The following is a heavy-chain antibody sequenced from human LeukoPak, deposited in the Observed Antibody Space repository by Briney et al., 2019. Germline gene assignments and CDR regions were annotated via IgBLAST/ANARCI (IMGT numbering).Heavy chain of an antibody. D-gene: IGHD3-22*01. J-gene: IGHJ4*02. CDR1: SGFIISSDYY. Sequence: SETLSLTCTVSSGFIISSDYYWGWIRQSPGKGLEWIGSIHYSGSAYYSPSLKSRVTISVDTSENQFSLKLNSVTAADTAVYYCARRPRSGYYLDYWGQGTLVTVSS. V-gene: IGHV4-39*01. CDR3: ARRPRSGYYLDY. CDR2: IHYSGSA.